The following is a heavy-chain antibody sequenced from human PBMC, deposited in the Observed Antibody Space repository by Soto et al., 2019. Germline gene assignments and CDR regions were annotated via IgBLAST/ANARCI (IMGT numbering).Heavy chain of an antibody. Sequence: QGQLVQSGAEVKKPGSSVKVSCKASGGSFSSYVISWIRQAPGQGLEWMGGIIPVSNAPDYAQRFQDRVSMSVDKSTSTDYMELRSLRSDDTAIYYFAQETYYFHSRDYHGFVPWGQGTLVTVSS. CDR3: AQETYYFHSRDYHGFVP. D-gene: IGHD3-22*01. CDR1: GGSFSSYV. J-gene: IGHJ5*02. CDR2: IIPVSNAP. V-gene: IGHV1-69*06.